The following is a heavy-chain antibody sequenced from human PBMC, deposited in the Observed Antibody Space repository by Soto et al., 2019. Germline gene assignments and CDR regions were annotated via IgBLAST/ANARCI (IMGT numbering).Heavy chain of an antibody. CDR2: ISSSGSTI. CDR3: ARDPTYSSSWYIDY. J-gene: IGHJ4*02. CDR1: GFTFSDYY. V-gene: IGHV3-11*01. D-gene: IGHD6-13*01. Sequence: PGGSLRLSCAASGFTFSDYYMSWIRQAPGKGLEWVSYISSSGSTIYYADSVKGRFTNSRDNAKNSLYLQMNSLRAEDTAVYYCARDPTYSSSWYIDYWGQGTLVTVSS.